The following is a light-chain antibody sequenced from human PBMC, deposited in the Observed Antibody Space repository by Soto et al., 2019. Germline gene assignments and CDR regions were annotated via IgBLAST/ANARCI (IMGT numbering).Light chain of an antibody. Sequence: QSALTQPASVSGSPGQSITISCTGTSSDVGGYNYVSWYQQHPGKAPKLMIYDVSNRPSGVSNRFSGSKSCNTASLTISGLQAEDEDDYYCSSYTSSSTLVFGTGTKLTVL. CDR1: SSDVGGYNY. CDR2: DVS. V-gene: IGLV2-14*01. CDR3: SSYTSSSTLV. J-gene: IGLJ1*01.